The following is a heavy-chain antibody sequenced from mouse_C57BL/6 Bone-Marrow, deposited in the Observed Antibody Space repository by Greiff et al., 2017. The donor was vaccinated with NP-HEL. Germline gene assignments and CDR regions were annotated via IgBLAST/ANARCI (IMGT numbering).Heavy chain of an antibody. CDR2: ISSGGSYT. V-gene: IGHV5-6*02. D-gene: IGHD2-4*01. Sequence: GQLVESGGDLVKPGGSLKLSCAASGFTFSSYGMSWVRQTPDKRLEWVATISSGGSYTYYPDSVKGRFTISRDNAKNTLYLQMSSLKSDDTAMYYCARRYYDYAVYAMDYWGQGTSVTVSS. CDR3: ARRYYDYAVYAMDY. J-gene: IGHJ4*01. CDR1: GFTFSSYG.